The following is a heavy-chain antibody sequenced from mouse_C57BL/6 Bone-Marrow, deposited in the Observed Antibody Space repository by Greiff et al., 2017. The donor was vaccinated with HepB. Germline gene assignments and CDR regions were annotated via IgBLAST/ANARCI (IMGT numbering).Heavy chain of an antibody. CDR1: EYEFPSHD. CDR3: AAYYSNYEVFSFDY. J-gene: IGHJ2*01. D-gene: IGHD2-5*01. Sequence: VQLVESGGGLVQPGESLKLSCESNEYEFPSHDMSWVRQTPEKRLELVAAINSDGGSTYYPDTMERRFIISRDNTKKTLYLQMSSLRSEDTALYYCAAYYSNYEVFSFDYWGQGTTLTVSS. CDR2: INSDGGST. V-gene: IGHV5-2*01.